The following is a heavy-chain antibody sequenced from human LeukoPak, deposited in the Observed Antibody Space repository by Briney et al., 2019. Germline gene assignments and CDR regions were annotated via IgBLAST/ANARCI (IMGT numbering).Heavy chain of an antibody. J-gene: IGHJ1*01. Sequence: SETLSLTCTVSGGSFSSGSYYWNCIRQPPGKGLVWIGFIYYNGSTNYNPSLKSRVTMSVDTSKNQFSLKLTSVTAADTAIYYCAREGFDDFDSQHWGQGTLVTVSS. V-gene: IGHV4-61*01. CDR3: AREGFDDFDSQH. D-gene: IGHD2-21*01. CDR2: IYYNGST. CDR1: GGSFSSGSYY.